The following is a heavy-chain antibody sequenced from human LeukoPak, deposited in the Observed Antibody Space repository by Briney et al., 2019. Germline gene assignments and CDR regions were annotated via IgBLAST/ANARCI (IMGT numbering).Heavy chain of an antibody. Sequence: GGSLRVFCAASGFNFRTYGMHWVRQAPGKGLEWLAIIWHDGSNKYYGDSVKGRFTISRENSKNTLYLEMNSLRAEDTAVYYCVEDRYGDLENWGQGTLVTVSS. D-gene: IGHD4-17*01. CDR2: IWHDGSNK. CDR1: GFNFRTYG. CDR3: VEDRYGDLEN. J-gene: IGHJ4*01. V-gene: IGHV3-33*03.